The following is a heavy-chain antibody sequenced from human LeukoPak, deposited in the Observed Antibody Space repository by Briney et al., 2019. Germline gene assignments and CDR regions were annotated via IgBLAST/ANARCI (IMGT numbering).Heavy chain of an antibody. V-gene: IGHV3-30*02. Sequence: GGSLRLSCAASGFTFSSYGMHWVRQAPGKGLEWVASIRYDGSNKYYADSVKGRFTISRDNSKNTLYLQMNSLRSDDTAVYYCAILGYCSGGSCSRDYYYYYYMDVWGKGTTVTVSS. CDR3: AILGYCSGGSCSRDYYYYYYMDV. CDR1: GFTFSSYG. CDR2: IRYDGSNK. J-gene: IGHJ6*03. D-gene: IGHD2-15*01.